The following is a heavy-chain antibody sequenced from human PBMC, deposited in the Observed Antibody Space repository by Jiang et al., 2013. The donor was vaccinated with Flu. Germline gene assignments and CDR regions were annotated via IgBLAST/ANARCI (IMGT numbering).Heavy chain of an antibody. D-gene: IGHD6-19*01. CDR3: AGIYSTGWYSDDY. Sequence: GLVKPSETLSLTCSVSGGFVSSVGYYWSWIRQPPGKGLEFIGYIYNTENTHYNPSLKSRVSMSVDTSKNEFYLRLSSVTAADTAVYYCAGIYSTGWYSDDYWGQGTLVTVS. CDR2: IYNTENT. V-gene: IGHV4-61*08. CDR1: GGFVSSVGYY. J-gene: IGHJ4*02.